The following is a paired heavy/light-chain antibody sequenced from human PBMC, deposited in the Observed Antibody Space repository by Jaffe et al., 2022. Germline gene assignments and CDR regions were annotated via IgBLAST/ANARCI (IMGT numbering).Heavy chain of an antibody. CDR1: GYTFTSYD. CDR2: MNPNSGNT. V-gene: IGHV1-8*01. D-gene: IGHD3-3*01. Sequence: QVQLVQSGAEVKKPGASVKVSCKASGYTFTSYDINWVRQATGQGLEWMGWMNPNSGNTGYAQKFQGRVTMTRNTSISTAYMELSSLRSEDTAVYYCATKGPPKYYDFWSGYDSWRSSSYYYYMDVWGKGTTVTVSS. CDR3: ATKGPPKYYDFWSGYDSWRSSSYYYYMDV. J-gene: IGHJ6*03.
Light chain of an antibody. Sequence: DIVMTQSPLSLPVTPGEPASISCRSSQSLLHSNGYNYLDWYLQKPGQSPQLLIYLGSNRASGVPDRFSGSGSGTDFTLKISRVEAEDVGVYYCMQALHPFTFGPGTKVDIK. CDR1: QSLLHSNGYNY. CDR2: LGS. CDR3: MQALHPFT. V-gene: IGKV2-28*01. J-gene: IGKJ3*01.